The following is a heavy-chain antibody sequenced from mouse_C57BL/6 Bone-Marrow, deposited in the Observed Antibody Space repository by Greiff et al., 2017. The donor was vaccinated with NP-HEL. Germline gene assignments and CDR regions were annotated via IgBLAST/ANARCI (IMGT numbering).Heavy chain of an antibody. V-gene: IGHV1-81*01. D-gene: IGHD2-1*01. CDR1: GYTFTSYG. CDR2: IYPRSGNT. J-gene: IGHJ3*01. Sequence: QVQLQQSGAELARPGASVKLSCKASGYTFTSYGISWVKQRTGQGLGWIGEIYPRSGNTYYNEKFRGKPTLTADNSSIPAYMELRSLTSEDSAVYFCARGGNYGGTGFAYWGQGTLVTVSA. CDR3: ARGGNYGGTGFAY.